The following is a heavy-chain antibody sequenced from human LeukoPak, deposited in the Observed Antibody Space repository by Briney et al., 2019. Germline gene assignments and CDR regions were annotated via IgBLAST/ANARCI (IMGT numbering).Heavy chain of an antibody. CDR2: MVYSGRT. D-gene: IGHD3-10*01. J-gene: IGHJ6*03. Sequence: SETLSLTCTVSGGSISSISYYWGWLRQPPGKGLEWFVGMVYSGRTYYIPSLKSRVTIAVDTSKTQFSLKLSSVTAADTAVYYCARFYTTSQYGSGYMDVWGKGTTVTVSS. V-gene: IGHV4-39*01. CDR3: ARFYTTSQYGSGYMDV. CDR1: GGSISSISYY.